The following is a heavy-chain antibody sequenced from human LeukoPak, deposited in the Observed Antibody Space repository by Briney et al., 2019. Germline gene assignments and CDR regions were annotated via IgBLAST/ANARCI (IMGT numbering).Heavy chain of an antibody. V-gene: IGHV3-21*01. CDR1: GFTFSSYS. D-gene: IGHD3-16*02. Sequence: GGSLRLSCAASGFTFSSYSTNWVRQAPGKGLEWVSSISSSSSYIYYADSVKGRFTISRDNAKNSLYLQMNSLRAEDTAVYYCAREIRLSDVDYWGQGTLVTVSS. CDR2: ISSSSSYI. J-gene: IGHJ4*02. CDR3: AREIRLSDVDY.